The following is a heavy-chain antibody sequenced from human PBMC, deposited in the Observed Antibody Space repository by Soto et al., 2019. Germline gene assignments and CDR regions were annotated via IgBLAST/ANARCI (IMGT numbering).Heavy chain of an antibody. V-gene: IGHV4-34*02. CDR3: SRGTDAYKGGRT. CDR2: IHPSGSN. CDR1: GESFNGYY. D-gene: IGHD1-1*01. J-gene: IGHJ5*02. Sequence: QVQLQQWGAGLLKPSETLSLTCAVYGESFNGYYCTWTRQSPGKGLEWIGEIHPSGSNYYNPSLQTRVTMSLDTSKKQFSLPLSSVTAADTATYYCSRGTDAYKGGRTWGQGTLVTVSS.